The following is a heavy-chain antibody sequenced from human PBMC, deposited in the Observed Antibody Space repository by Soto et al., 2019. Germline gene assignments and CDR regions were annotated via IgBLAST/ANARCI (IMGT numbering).Heavy chain of an antibody. Sequence: GGSLRLSCAASGFTFSDHYMDWVRQAPGKGLEWVGRIRNKANSYTTEYAASVKGRFTISRDDSKNSLYLQMNSLRSEDTAVYFCARWGLTGTPGLDPWGQGTLVTVSS. D-gene: IGHD1-20*01. J-gene: IGHJ5*02. CDR1: GFTFSDHY. V-gene: IGHV3-72*01. CDR3: ARWGLTGTPGLDP. CDR2: IRNKANSYTT.